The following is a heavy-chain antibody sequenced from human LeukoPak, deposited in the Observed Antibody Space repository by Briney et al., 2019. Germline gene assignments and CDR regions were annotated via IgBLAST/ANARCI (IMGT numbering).Heavy chain of an antibody. J-gene: IGHJ2*01. CDR2: IYAGDSDT. V-gene: IGHV5-51*01. D-gene: IGHD1-1*01. Sequence: GESLKISCRGPPYSFTSYWIAWVRQMPGKGLEGVGVIYAGDSDTRYSPSFQGQVTISADKSTSFAYLQWSSLKASDTGIYYCARQVGSAFARTKYFDLWGRGTLVTVSS. CDR1: PYSFTSYW. CDR3: ARQVGSAFARTKYFDL.